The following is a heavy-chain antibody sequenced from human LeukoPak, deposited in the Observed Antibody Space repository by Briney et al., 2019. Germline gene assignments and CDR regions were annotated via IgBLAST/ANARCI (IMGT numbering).Heavy chain of an antibody. CDR2: IYYSGST. CDR1: GGSISSSSYY. V-gene: IGHV4-39*01. Sequence: SETLSLTCTVSGGSISSSSYYWGWIRQPPGKGLEWIGSIYYSGSTYYDPSLKSRTTISVDTSKNQFSLKLSSVTAAHTAVYYCATQDIVVVPAAKGWFDPWGQGTLVTVSS. D-gene: IGHD2-2*01. J-gene: IGHJ5*02. CDR3: ATQDIVVVPAAKGWFDP.